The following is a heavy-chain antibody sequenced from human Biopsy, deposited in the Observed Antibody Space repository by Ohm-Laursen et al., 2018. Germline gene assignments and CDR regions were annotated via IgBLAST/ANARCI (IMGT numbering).Heavy chain of an antibody. Sequence: TLSLTWIVSGGSISSDYWSWIRQSPGKGLEWIGYISNRGSTNYNPSLRGRVTISVDTSKNQFSLKLSSVTAADTAVFFCARLYRLDDYWNDDPPDAFDVWGQGTRVTVSS. J-gene: IGHJ3*01. CDR1: GGSISSDY. CDR2: ISNRGST. CDR3: ARLYRLDDYWNDDPPDAFDV. V-gene: IGHV4-59*01. D-gene: IGHD3-3*01.